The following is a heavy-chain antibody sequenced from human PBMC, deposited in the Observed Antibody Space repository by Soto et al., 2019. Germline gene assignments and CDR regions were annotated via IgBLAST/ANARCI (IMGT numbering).Heavy chain of an antibody. CDR1: GGSISSSSYY. CDR2: IYFSGST. V-gene: IGHV4-39*01. CDR3: AAESSRRYFDWLLPEGPNAFDI. J-gene: IGHJ3*02. Sequence: QLQLQESGPGLVKPSETLSLTCTVSGGSISSSSYYWGWIRQPPGKGLEWIGSIYFSGSTYYNPSLKSRVTISVNTSKNQFSLKLSSVTAADTAVYYCAAESSRRYFDWLLPEGPNAFDIWGQGTMVTVSS. D-gene: IGHD3-9*01.